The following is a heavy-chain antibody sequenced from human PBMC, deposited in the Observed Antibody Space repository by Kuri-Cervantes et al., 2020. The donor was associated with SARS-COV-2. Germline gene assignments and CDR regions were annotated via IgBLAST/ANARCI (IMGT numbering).Heavy chain of an antibody. CDR2: INPSGGST. CDR1: GYTFTSYY. CDR3: ASHVGERRGGFSAFDI. D-gene: IGHD3-10*02. V-gene: IGHV1-46*01. J-gene: IGHJ3*02. Sequence: ASVKVSCKAPGYTFTSYYMHWVRQAPGQGLEWMGIINPSGGSTSYAQKFQGRVTMTRDTSTSTVYMELSSLRSEDTAVYYCASHVGERRGGFSAFDIWGQGTMVTVSS.